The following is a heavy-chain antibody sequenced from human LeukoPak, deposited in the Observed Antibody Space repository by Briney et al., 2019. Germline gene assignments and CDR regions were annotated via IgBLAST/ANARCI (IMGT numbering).Heavy chain of an antibody. Sequence: GGSLRLSCAASGFAVSSYYMSWVRQAPGKGLEWVSVIYSGGSTYYADSVKGRFTISRDNSKNTLYLQMNSLRAEDTAVYYCATDYGDYSGWDYWGQGTLVTVSS. J-gene: IGHJ4*02. CDR3: ATDYGDYSGWDY. CDR2: IYSGGST. V-gene: IGHV3-66*01. D-gene: IGHD4-17*01. CDR1: GFAVSSYY.